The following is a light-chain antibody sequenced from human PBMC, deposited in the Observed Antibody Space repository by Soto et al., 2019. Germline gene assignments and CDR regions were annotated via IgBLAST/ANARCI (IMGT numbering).Light chain of an antibody. Sequence: DIQMTQSPSTLAASVGDRVTITCRASQSINEWLAWYQQKPGEVPKLLIYKASTLQSGVPSRFSGSGSGTEFTLTISCLQPDDIAVYYCQQYKSHSELSFGGGTRVEI. J-gene: IGKJ4*01. CDR2: KAS. CDR1: QSINEW. CDR3: QQYKSHSELS. V-gene: IGKV1-5*03.